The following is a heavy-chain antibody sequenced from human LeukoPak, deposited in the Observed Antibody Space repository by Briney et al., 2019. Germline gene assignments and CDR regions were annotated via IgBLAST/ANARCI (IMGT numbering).Heavy chain of an antibody. D-gene: IGHD3-3*01. CDR3: AKDGVLEDFWSGLSWFDP. Sequence: GGSLRLSCAASGFTFSSYAMSWVRQAPGKGLEWVSAISGSGGSTYYADSVKGRFTISRDNSKNTLYLQMNSLRAEDTAVYYCAKDGVLEDFWSGLSWFDPWGQGTLVTVSS. J-gene: IGHJ5*02. V-gene: IGHV3-23*01. CDR1: GFTFSSYA. CDR2: ISGSGGST.